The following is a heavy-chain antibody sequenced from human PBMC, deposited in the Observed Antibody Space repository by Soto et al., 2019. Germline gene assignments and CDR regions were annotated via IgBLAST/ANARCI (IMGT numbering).Heavy chain of an antibody. J-gene: IGHJ4*02. CDR2: ISGSGGST. CDR3: AREASNYDYVWGSYRPIDY. Sequence: GEYLILSCAASGFTFSSYAMSWVRQAPGKGLEWVSAISGSGGSTYYADSVKGRFTISRDNSKNTLYLQMNSLRAEDTAVYYCAREASNYDYVWGSYRPIDYWGQGTLVTVSS. V-gene: IGHV3-23*01. D-gene: IGHD3-16*02. CDR1: GFTFSSYA.